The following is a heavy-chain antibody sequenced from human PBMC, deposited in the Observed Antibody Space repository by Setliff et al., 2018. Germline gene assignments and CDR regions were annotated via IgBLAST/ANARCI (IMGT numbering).Heavy chain of an antibody. J-gene: IGHJ6*02. CDR1: GGSFSGYY. Sequence: SETLSLTCAVYGGSFSGYYWSWIRQPPGKGLEWIGEINHSGSTNYNPTLKSRVTISVDTSKNQFSLKLSSVTAADTAVYYCARGGLNEGWGSYRFEGYYYYGRDVWGQGTTVTVSS. CDR2: INHSGST. CDR3: ARGGLNEGWGSYRFEGYYYYGRDV. D-gene: IGHD3-16*02. V-gene: IGHV4-34*01.